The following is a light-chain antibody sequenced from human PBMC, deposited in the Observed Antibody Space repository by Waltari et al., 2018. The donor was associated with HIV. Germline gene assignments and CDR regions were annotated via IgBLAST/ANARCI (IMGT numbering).Light chain of an antibody. V-gene: IGKV3-15*01. CDR1: QSIGNN. CDR3: QQYNNWPRT. CDR2: DSS. Sequence: VLTQSPGTVSVSAGERATLSCRTSQSIGNNLVWYQMKPGQAPRLVIYDSSTRATGIPVRFSGSGSGTEFTLTISSLQSEDFAVYFCQQYNNWPRTFGQGTKVEI. J-gene: IGKJ1*01.